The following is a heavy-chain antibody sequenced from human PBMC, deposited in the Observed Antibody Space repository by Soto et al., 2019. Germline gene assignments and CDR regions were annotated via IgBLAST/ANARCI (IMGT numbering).Heavy chain of an antibody. J-gene: IGHJ5*02. CDR1: GFTLGSHR. V-gene: IGHV3-74*01. CDR2: IDTDGGGT. CDR3: ATVFDL. Sequence: GGSLRLSCAASGFTLGSHRIHWVRQPPGKGLEWVSRIDTDGGGTSCADSVKGRFTISTDNAKDTVYLQMNGLRAEDTAVYYCATVFDLWGQGTLVTVSS.